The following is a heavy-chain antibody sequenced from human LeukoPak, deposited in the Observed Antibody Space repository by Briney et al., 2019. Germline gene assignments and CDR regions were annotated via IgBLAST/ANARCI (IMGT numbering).Heavy chain of an antibody. CDR1: GGSISSGGYY. D-gene: IGHD2-21*02. J-gene: IGHJ4*02. CDR2: IYYSGST. Sequence: PSETLSLTCPVSGGSISSGGYYWSWIRQHPGKGLEWIGYIYYSGSTYYNPSLKSRVTISVDTSKNQFSLKLSSVTAADTAVYYCAREGATADGVDYWGQGTLVTVSS. V-gene: IGHV4-31*03. CDR3: AREGATADGVDY.